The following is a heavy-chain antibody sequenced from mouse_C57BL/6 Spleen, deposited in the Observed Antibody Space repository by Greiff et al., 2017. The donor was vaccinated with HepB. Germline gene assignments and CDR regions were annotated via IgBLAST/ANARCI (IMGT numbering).Heavy chain of an antibody. J-gene: IGHJ4*01. Sequence: VQLQQSGPGLVAPSQSLSITCTVSGFSLTSYAISWVRQPPGKGLEWLGVIWTGGGTNYNSALKSRLSISKDNSKSQVFLKMNSLQTDDTARYYCARDYGSSHYYAMDYWGQGTSVTVSS. D-gene: IGHD1-1*01. CDR1: GFSLTSYA. CDR2: IWTGGGT. V-gene: IGHV2-9-1*01. CDR3: ARDYGSSHYYAMDY.